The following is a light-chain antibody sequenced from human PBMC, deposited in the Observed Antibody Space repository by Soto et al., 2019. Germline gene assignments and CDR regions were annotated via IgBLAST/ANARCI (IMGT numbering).Light chain of an antibody. CDR3: QKYGGSPPGVT. J-gene: IGKJ4*01. CDR1: QRISTSF. CDR2: GAS. V-gene: IGKV3-20*01. Sequence: EIVLTQSPGTLSLSPGEGATLSCRASQRISTSFVAWYQQKPGQAPRLLIYGASSRATGIPDRFSGSGSGTDFTLTITRLEPEDFAVYYCQKYGGSPPGVTFGGGTKVEIK.